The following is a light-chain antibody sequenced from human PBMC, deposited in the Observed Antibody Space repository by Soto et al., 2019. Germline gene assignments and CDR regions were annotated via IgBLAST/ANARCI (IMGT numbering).Light chain of an antibody. CDR2: GAS. Sequence: EIVLTQSPGTLSLSPGERATLSCRASQSFSSSYLAWYQQKPGQAPRLLIYGASSRATGIPDRFSGSGSGTDFTLTISRLEPEDFAVYYCQQYGSSPVTFGQGTKLEIK. V-gene: IGKV3-20*01. CDR3: QQYGSSPVT. CDR1: QSFSSSY. J-gene: IGKJ2*01.